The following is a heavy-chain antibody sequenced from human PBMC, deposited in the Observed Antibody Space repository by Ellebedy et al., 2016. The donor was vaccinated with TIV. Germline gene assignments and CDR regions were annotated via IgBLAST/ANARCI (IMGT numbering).Heavy chain of an antibody. V-gene: IGHV3-72*01. CDR3: ARASRIEGTYYFDY. CDR1: GLIFSDHY. CDR2: TRNKANSYTT. Sequence: GESLKTSCAASGLIFSDHYIDWVRQAPGKGLEWVGRTRNKANSYTTEYAASVKGRFTISRDDSKNSLYLQMDSLKTEDTAVYYCARASRIEGTYYFDYWGQGTLVTVSS. D-gene: IGHD1-1*01. J-gene: IGHJ4*02.